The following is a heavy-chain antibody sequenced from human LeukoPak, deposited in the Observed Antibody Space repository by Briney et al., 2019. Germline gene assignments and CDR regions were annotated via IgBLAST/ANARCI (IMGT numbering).Heavy chain of an antibody. J-gene: IGHJ4*02. CDR2: INPNRDGT. CDR1: GYTFTDYY. CDR3: AAGDYDFWSGYWLFDY. V-gene: IGHV1-2*02. Sequence: ASVKVSCKASGYTFTDYYMHWVRQAPGQGLEGMGWINPNRDGTNYAQKFQGRVTMTRDTSTSTAYMELSSLRSEDTAVYYCAAGDYDFWSGYWLFDYWGQGTLVTVSS. D-gene: IGHD3-3*01.